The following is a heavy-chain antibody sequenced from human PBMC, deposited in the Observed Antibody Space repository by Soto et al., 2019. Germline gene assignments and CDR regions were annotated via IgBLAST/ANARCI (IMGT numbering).Heavy chain of an antibody. V-gene: IGHV1-8*01. J-gene: IGHJ4*02. CDR2: MNPNSGNT. Sequence: QVQLVQSGAEVKKPGASVKVSCKASGYTFTSYDINWVRQATGQGLEWMGWMNPNSGNTGYAQKFQGRVTMTRHTSISTAYMELSSLRYEDTAVYYCARWPLHLGEVSLYRFTYWGQGTLVTVSS. CDR1: GYTFTSYD. CDR3: ARWPLHLGEVSLYRFTY. D-gene: IGHD3-16*02.